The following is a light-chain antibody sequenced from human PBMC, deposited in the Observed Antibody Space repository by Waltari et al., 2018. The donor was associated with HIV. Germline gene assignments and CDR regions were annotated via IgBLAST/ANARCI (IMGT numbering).Light chain of an antibody. CDR1: QRVLYSSNNYNY. CDR3: QQYYSTPNT. CDR2: WAS. V-gene: IGKV4-1*01. Sequence: DIEMTQSPDSLVVSLGEGATIDCKSSQRVLYSSNNYNYLAWYQQKPGQPPKLLIYWASTRGSGVPDRFSGSGSGTDFTLTISNLQAEDVAVYYCQQYYSTPNTFGQGTKLEIK. J-gene: IGKJ2*01.